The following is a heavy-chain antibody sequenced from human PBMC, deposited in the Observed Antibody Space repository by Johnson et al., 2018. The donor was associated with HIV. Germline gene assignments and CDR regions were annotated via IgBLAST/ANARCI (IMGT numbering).Heavy chain of an antibody. D-gene: IGHD3-22*01. Sequence: VQLVESGGGLVQPGRSLRLSCAASGFTFDDYAMHWVRQAPGKGLEWVSVIYSGGSTYYADSVKGRFTISRDHSENTLYLQMNSLRPEDTAVYFCARGDDSSAWGAFDIWGQGTMVTVSS. CDR1: GFTFDDYA. CDR2: IYSGGST. J-gene: IGHJ3*02. CDR3: ARGDDSSAWGAFDI. V-gene: IGHV3-66*02.